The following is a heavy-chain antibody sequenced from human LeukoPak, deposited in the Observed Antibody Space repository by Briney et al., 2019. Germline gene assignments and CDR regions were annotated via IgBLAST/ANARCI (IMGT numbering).Heavy chain of an antibody. CDR1: GGSFSGYY. CDR3: ARGLRHKSWYCPNWVGIEYFQH. D-gene: IGHD6-13*01. Sequence: SETLSLTCAVYGGSFSGYYWSWIRQPPGKGLEWMGEINHSGSTNYNPSLKSRVTISVDTSKNQFSLKLSSVTAADTAVYYCARGLRHKSWYCPNWVGIEYFQHWGQGTLVTVSS. J-gene: IGHJ1*01. CDR2: INHSGST. V-gene: IGHV4-34*01.